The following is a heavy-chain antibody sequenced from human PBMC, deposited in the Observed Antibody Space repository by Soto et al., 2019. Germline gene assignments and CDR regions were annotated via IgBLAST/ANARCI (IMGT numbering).Heavy chain of an antibody. D-gene: IGHD4-17*01. V-gene: IGHV3-9*01. Sequence: PGGSLRLSCAASGFTFDDYAMHWVRQAPGKGLEWVSGISWNSGSIGYSDSVKGRFTISRDNSRNSLYLQMNSLRAEDTAVYYCARYGSPTASHNDDAFDIWGQGTMVTVSS. CDR1: GFTFDDYA. CDR2: ISWNSGSI. J-gene: IGHJ3*02. CDR3: ARYGSPTASHNDDAFDI.